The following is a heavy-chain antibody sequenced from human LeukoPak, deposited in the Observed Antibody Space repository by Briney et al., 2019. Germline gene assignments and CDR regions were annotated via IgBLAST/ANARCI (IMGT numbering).Heavy chain of an antibody. Sequence: PSETLSLTCAVSGGSITTSNWWSWVRQPPGKGLEWIGEISHSGSTNYNPSLNSRVAMSVDKSKNQFSLKVTSVTAADTAVCYCASWHPLRHWGQGTLVTVSS. V-gene: IGHV4-4*02. CDR1: GGSITTSNW. J-gene: IGHJ1*01. CDR2: ISHSGST. CDR3: ASWHPLRH. D-gene: IGHD5-12*01.